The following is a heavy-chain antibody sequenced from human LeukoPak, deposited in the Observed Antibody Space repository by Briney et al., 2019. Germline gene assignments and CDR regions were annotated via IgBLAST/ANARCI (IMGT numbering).Heavy chain of an antibody. D-gene: IGHD4-17*01. V-gene: IGHV3-21*01. Sequence: PGGSLRLSCAASGFTFSNYSMNWVHQAPGKGLEWVSSISSSSSYIYYADSVKGRFTISRDNAKNSLYLQMNSLRAEDTAVYYCARDDMTTVTTPMDYWGQGTLVTVSS. CDR2: ISSSSSYI. CDR1: GFTFSNYS. CDR3: ARDDMTTVTTPMDY. J-gene: IGHJ4*02.